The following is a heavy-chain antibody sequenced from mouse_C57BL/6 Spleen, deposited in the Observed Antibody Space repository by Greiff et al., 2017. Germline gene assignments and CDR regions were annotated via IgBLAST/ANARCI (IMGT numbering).Heavy chain of an antibody. J-gene: IGHJ4*01. CDR1: GYSFTDYN. Sequence: EVKLMESGPELVKPGASVKISCKASGYSFTDYNMNWVKQSNGKSLEWIGVINPNYGTTSYNQKFKGKATLTVDQSSSTAYMQLNSLTSEDSAVYYCARDIEYDYDPFYYAMDYWGQGTSVTVSS. V-gene: IGHV1-39*01. CDR2: INPNYGTT. D-gene: IGHD2-4*01. CDR3: ARDIEYDYDPFYYAMDY.